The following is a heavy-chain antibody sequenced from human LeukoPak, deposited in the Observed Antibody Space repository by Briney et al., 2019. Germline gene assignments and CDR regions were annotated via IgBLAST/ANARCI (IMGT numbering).Heavy chain of an antibody. CDR1: GGTFSSYA. D-gene: IGHD2-2*01. CDR2: IIPILGIA. J-gene: IGHJ6*02. CDR3: ARESIVVVPAAIPAPPNYHGMDV. Sequence: SVKVSCKASGGTFSSYAISWVRQAPGQGLEWMGRIIPILGIANYAQKFQGRVTITADKSTSTAYMELSSLRSEDTAVYYCARESIVVVPAAIPAPPNYHGMDVWGQGTTVTVSS. V-gene: IGHV1-69*04.